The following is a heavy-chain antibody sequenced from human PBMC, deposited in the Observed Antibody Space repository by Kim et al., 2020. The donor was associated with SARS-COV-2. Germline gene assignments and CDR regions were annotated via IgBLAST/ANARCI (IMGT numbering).Heavy chain of an antibody. D-gene: IGHD4-17*01. J-gene: IGHJ4*02. V-gene: IGHV4-39*01. Sequence: YYNPTLKSRVTISVDTSKNQLSLKLSSVTAADTAVYYCARIPDYPDYFDYWGQGTLVTVSS. CDR3: ARIPDYPDYFDY.